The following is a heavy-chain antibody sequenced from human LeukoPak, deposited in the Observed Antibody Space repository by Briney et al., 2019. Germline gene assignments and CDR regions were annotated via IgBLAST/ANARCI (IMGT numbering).Heavy chain of an antibody. V-gene: IGHV5-51*01. CDR2: IYPGDSDT. CDR1: GYNFTRYW. D-gene: IGHD3-10*01. Sequence: KPGESLKISCKGSGYNFTRYWIGWVRQMPGKGLEWVGIIYPGDSDTRYSPSFQGQVTISADKSISTAYLQWASLKGSDTAMYYCARAYYGSSGFDYWGQGTLVTVSS. CDR3: ARAYYGSSGFDY. J-gene: IGHJ4*02.